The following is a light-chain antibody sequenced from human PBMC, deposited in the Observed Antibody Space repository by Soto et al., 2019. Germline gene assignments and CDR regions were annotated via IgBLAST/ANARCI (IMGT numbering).Light chain of an antibody. V-gene: IGKV3-20*01. Sequence: EIVLTQSAGTLSLSPGERATLSCRASQSVSSSYLAWYQQKPGQAPRLLIYGASSRATGIPDRFSGSGSGTDFTLTISRLEPEYFAVYYCQQYGSSPPTTFGQGTRREIK. CDR1: QSVSSSY. CDR3: QQYGSSPPTT. CDR2: GAS. J-gene: IGKJ5*01.